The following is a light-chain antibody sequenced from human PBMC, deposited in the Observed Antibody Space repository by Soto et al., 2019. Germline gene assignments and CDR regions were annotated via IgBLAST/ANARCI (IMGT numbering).Light chain of an antibody. Sequence: EIVLTQSPATLSLSPGERATLSCRASQSVSSSLAWYQQKSGQGPRLLIYDASNSATGIPARFSGSGSGTDFTLTISSLEPEDLAVYYCHQRANWPPTFGQGTRLEIK. J-gene: IGKJ2*01. CDR2: DAS. CDR3: HQRANWPPT. V-gene: IGKV3-11*01. CDR1: QSVSSS.